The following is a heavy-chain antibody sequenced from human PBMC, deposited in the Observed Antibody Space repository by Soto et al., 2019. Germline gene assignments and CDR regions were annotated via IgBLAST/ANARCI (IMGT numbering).Heavy chain of an antibody. J-gene: IGHJ4*02. CDR3: AKETYSGPLDY. CDR1: GFTRSSYG. CDR2: ISYDGSNK. Sequence: QVQLVESGGGVVQPGRSLRLSCAASGFTRSSYGMHWVRQAPGKGLEWGAVISYDGSNKYYADSVKGRFTISRYNSKNTLYLQMNSLRAEDTAVYYCAKETYSGPLDYWGQGTLATVSS. D-gene: IGHD2-15*01. V-gene: IGHV3-30*18.